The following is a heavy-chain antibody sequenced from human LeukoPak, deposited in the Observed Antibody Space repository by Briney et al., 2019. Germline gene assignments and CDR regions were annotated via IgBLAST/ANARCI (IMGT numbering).Heavy chain of an antibody. CDR1: GFTFSTYT. V-gene: IGHV3-21*01. Sequence: GGSLRLSCAASGFTFSTYTMNWVRQAPGKGLEWVSSISSRSSYIYYADSVKGRFTISRDNAKNSLYLQMNSLRAEDTAVYHCARPNYYPDYWGQGTLVTVSS. CDR3: ARPNYYPDY. D-gene: IGHD3-10*01. J-gene: IGHJ4*02. CDR2: ISSRSSYI.